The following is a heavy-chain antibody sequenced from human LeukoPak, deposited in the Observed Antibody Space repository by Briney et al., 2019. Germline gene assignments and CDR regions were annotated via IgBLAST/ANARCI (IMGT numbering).Heavy chain of an antibody. Sequence: ASVKVSCKASGYTFTGYYMHWVRQAPGQGLEWMGWINPSSGDTSYAQKFQGRVTMTRDTSISAAYMEMSSLRSDDTAVYYCARARSELLLSAIGYWGQGTLVTVSS. CDR2: INPSSGDT. CDR1: GYTFTGYY. V-gene: IGHV1-2*02. CDR3: ARARSELLLSAIGY. D-gene: IGHD1-26*01. J-gene: IGHJ4*02.